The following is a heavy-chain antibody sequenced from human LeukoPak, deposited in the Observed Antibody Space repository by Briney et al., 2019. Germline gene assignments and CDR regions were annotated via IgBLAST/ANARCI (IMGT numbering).Heavy chain of an antibody. D-gene: IGHD3-3*01. Sequence: GGSLRLSCAASGFTFSSYAIAWVRRAPGKGLKWVSTISGSGSMTYYADSVKGRFTISRDSSRNTLYLQMNSLRAEDTAVYYCATDRGWRTSGYYLYYFEYWGQGTLVTFSS. CDR2: ISGSGSMT. J-gene: IGHJ4*02. V-gene: IGHV3-23*01. CDR3: ATDRGWRTSGYYLYYFEY. CDR1: GFTFSSYA.